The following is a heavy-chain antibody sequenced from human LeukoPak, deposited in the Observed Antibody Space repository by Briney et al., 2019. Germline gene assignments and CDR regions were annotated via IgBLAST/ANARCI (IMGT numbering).Heavy chain of an antibody. J-gene: IGHJ3*02. Sequence: GGSLRLSCAASGFTFDDYAMHWVRRAPGKGLEWVSGISWNSGSIGYADSVKGRFTISRDNAKNSLYLQMNSLRAEDTAVYYCARASYSSGWPDAFDIWGQGTMVTVSS. CDR2: ISWNSGSI. CDR3: ARASYSSGWPDAFDI. CDR1: GFTFDDYA. D-gene: IGHD6-19*01. V-gene: IGHV3-9*01.